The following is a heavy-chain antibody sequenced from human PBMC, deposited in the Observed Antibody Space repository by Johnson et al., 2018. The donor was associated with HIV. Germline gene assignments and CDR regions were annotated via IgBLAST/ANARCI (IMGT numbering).Heavy chain of an antibody. D-gene: IGHD2-21*02. CDR1: GFSVSSNY. V-gene: IGHV3-66*02. CDR3: ARCSLAYCGGDCYFYAFEM. Sequence: VQLVESGGGLVQPGRSLRLSCAASGFSVSSNYMSWVRQAPGKGLEWVSVIYSGGSTYYADSVKGRFTISRDNSKNTLYLQMNSLRAEDTAVYYCARCSLAYCGGDCYFYAFEMWGQGTMVTVSS. J-gene: IGHJ3*02. CDR2: IYSGGST.